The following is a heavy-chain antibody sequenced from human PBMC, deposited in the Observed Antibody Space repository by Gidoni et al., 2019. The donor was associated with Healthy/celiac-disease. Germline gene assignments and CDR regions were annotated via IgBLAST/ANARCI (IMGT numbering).Heavy chain of an antibody. CDR1: GFTCSRYA. J-gene: IGHJ6*02. Sequence: EVQLLESGGGLVQPGGSLRLSCAAAGFTCSRYAMSGVRQAPGKGLGWVSAISCSGGSTYYADSVTGRFTISRDNSKNTLYLQMNSLRAEDTAVYYCAKDLGFGEVYGMDVWGQGTTVTVSS. CDR3: AKDLGFGEVYGMDV. V-gene: IGHV3-23*01. CDR2: ISCSGGST. D-gene: IGHD3-10*01.